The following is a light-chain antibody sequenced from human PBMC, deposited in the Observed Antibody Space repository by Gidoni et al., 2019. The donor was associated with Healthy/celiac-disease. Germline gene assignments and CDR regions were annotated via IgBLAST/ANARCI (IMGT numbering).Light chain of an antibody. Sequence: EIVLTQSPGTLSLSPGERATLSCRASQSVSSSYLAWYQQKPGHAPRLLIYGASSRATGIPDRFSGSGSGTDFTLTISRLEPEDFAVYYCQQYGSSPFTFXPXTKVDIK. V-gene: IGKV3-20*01. CDR3: QQYGSSPFT. J-gene: IGKJ3*01. CDR2: GAS. CDR1: QSVSSSY.